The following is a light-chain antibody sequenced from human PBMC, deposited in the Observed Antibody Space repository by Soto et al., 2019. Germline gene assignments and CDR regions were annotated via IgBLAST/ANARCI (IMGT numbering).Light chain of an antibody. CDR3: QHYDSSSPWT. Sequence: DIQMTQSPSTLSASIGDRVTITCRASQSISYFLAWYQQKPGKAPNLLIYDASGLESGAPSRFSGSGSGTQFTLTIYSLQPDDFATYYCQHYDSSSPWTFGQGTKV. CDR1: QSISYF. CDR2: DAS. V-gene: IGKV1-5*01. J-gene: IGKJ1*01.